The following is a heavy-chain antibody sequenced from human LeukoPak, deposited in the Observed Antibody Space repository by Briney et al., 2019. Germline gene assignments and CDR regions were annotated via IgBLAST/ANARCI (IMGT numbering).Heavy chain of an antibody. CDR1: GYTFTGYY. CDR2: INPNSGGT. J-gene: IGHJ6*03. CDR3: SRSPHYSNHYYYYMDV. Sequence: GASVTVSCKASGYTFTGYYMHWVRQAPGQGLEWMGWINPNSGGTNYAQRFRGRVTMTRDTSISTAYMELSRLRSDDTAVYYCSRSPHYSNHYYYYMDVWGKGTTVTVSS. V-gene: IGHV1-2*02. D-gene: IGHD4-11*01.